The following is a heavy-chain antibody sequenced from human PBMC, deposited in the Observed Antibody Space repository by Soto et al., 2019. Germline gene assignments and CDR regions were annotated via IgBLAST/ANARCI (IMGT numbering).Heavy chain of an antibody. CDR1: GGTFSSYA. V-gene: IGHV1-69*01. D-gene: IGHD2-2*01. J-gene: IGHJ6*02. CDR3: ARSQGGSTSLDIYYYYYYGMDV. CDR2: IIPIFGTA. Sequence: QVQLVQSGAEVKKPGSSVKVSCKAPGGTFSSYAISWVRQAPGQGLEWMGGIIPIFGTANYAQKFQGRVTITADESTSTGYMELRSLRSEDTAVYYCARSQGGSTSLDIYYYYYYGMDVGGQGTTVTVSS.